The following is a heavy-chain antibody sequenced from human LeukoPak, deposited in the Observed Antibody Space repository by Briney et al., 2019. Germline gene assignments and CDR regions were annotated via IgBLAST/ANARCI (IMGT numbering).Heavy chain of an antibody. CDR2: ISYDGSNK. CDR1: GFTFSSYA. CDR3: VRDRWKGSSSWYPADY. Sequence: GGTLRLSCAASGFTFSSYAIHGVRQAPGKGLEWGSVISYDGSNKYYADSVKGRFTISRDNSKNTLYLQMNSLRAEDTAVYYCVRDRWKGSSSWYPADYWGQGTLVTVSS. D-gene: IGHD6-13*01. J-gene: IGHJ4*02. V-gene: IGHV3-30-3*01.